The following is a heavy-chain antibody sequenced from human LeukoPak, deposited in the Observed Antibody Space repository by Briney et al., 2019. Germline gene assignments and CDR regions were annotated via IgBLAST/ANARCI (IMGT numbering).Heavy chain of an antibody. V-gene: IGHV3-48*03. Sequence: GGSLRLSCAASGFTFSSYEMNWVRQAPGKGLEWVSYISSSGSTIYYADSVKGRFTISRDNAKNSLYLQMNSLRAEDTAVYYCARPMVRGVIDGTFDYWGQGTLVTVSS. J-gene: IGHJ4*02. D-gene: IGHD3-10*01. CDR1: GFTFSSYE. CDR3: ARPMVRGVIDGTFDY. CDR2: ISSSGSTI.